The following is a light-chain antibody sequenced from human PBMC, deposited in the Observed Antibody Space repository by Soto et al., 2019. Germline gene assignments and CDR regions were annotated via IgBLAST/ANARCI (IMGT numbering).Light chain of an antibody. CDR1: SSDIGSYNY. CDR3: SSYTFSSTLVV. J-gene: IGLJ2*01. Sequence: QPVLTQPASVSGSPGQSITISCTGTSSDIGSYNYVSWYQQLPGKVPKLMIYGVSNRPSGVSNRFSGSKSGNTASLTISGLQAEDEADYYCSSYTFSSTLVVFGGGTKVTVL. V-gene: IGLV2-14*03. CDR2: GVS.